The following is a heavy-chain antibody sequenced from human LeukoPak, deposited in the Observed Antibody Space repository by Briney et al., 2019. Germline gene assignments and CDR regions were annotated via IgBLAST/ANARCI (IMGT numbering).Heavy chain of an antibody. V-gene: IGHV3-23*01. J-gene: IGHJ4*02. CDR3: AKQNPPSGWYDY. CDR2: ISGSGGST. Sequence: GGSLRLSCAASGFTFSSYGMSWVRQTPGKGLEWVLAISGSGGSTYYADSVKGRFTVSRDNSKNTLYLQMNSLRAEDTAVYYCAKQNPPSGWYDYWGQGTLVTVSS. CDR1: GFTFSSYG. D-gene: IGHD6-19*01.